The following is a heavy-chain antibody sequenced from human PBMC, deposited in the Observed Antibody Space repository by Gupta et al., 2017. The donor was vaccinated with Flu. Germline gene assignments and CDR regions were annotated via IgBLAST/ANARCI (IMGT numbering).Heavy chain of an antibody. D-gene: IGHD1-7*01. CDR3: ARESNSNLNCVYSGMEV. J-gene: IGHJ6*02. CDR2: VFYSGMT. Sequence: AGESLGWIGSVFYSGMTYYAPSLRIRFTMSVDVCKNQCSLKLSSVTAADTAVYYCARESNSNLNCVYSGMEVWGQGAT. V-gene: IGHV4-39*02.